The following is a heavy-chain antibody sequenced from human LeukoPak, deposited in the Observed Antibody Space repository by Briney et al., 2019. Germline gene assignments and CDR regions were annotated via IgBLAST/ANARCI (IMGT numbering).Heavy chain of an antibody. Sequence: GGSLRLSCAASGFTFSSYAMHWVRQAPGKGLEWVAVISYDGSNKYYADSVKGRFTISRDNSKNTLYLQMNSLRAEDTAVYYCAGGQRYFDWCNYWGQGTLVTVSS. CDR1: GFTFSSYA. D-gene: IGHD3-9*01. V-gene: IGHV3-30-3*01. CDR2: ISYDGSNK. J-gene: IGHJ4*02. CDR3: AGGQRYFDWCNY.